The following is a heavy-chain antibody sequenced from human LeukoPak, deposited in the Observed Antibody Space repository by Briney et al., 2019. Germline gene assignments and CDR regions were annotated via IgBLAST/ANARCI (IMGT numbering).Heavy chain of an antibody. CDR3: AKSSENYYYYYMDV. CDR1: GFTFSSYS. V-gene: IGHV3-23*01. J-gene: IGHJ6*03. Sequence: GGSLRLSCAASGFTFSSYSMNWVRQAPGKGLEWVSAISGSGGSTYYADSVKGRFTISRDNSKNTLYLQMNSLRAEDTAVYYCAKSSENYYYYYMDVWGKGTTVTVSS. CDR2: ISGSGGST.